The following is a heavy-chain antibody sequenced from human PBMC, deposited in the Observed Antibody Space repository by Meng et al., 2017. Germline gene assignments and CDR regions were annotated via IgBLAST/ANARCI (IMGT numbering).Heavy chain of an antibody. V-gene: IGHV3-30*01. CDR2: ISYDGSNK. Sequence: GQVVESGGGVVQPGRSLRLSCAASGLTVSSYAMHWVRQAPGKGLEWVAVISYDGSNKYYADSVKGRFTISRDNSKNTLYLQMNSLRAEDTAVYYCARVGMADPPDWGQGTLVTSPQ. J-gene: IGHJ4*02. CDR1: GLTVSSYA. D-gene: IGHD5-24*01. CDR3: ARVGMADPPD.